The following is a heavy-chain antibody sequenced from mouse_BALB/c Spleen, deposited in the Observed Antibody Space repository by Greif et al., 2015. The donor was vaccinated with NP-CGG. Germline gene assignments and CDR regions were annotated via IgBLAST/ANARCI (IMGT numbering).Heavy chain of an antibody. Sequence: VQLQQSGAELVRPGASVKISCKGSGYTFTDYAMHWVKQSHAKSLEWIGVINTYYGDASYNQKFKGKATMTVDKSSSTDFMELACVISEVSVSYYCASYVNYGYFDYCGQGTTLTVSS. J-gene: IGHJ2*01. CDR3: ASYVNYGYFDY. D-gene: IGHD2-1*01. CDR2: INTYYGDA. CDR1: GYTFTDYA. V-gene: IGHV1S137*01.